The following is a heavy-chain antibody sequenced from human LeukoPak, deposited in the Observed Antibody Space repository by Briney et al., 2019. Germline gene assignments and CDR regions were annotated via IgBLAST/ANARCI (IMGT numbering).Heavy chain of an antibody. CDR2: MNPNSGNT. D-gene: IGHD6-19*01. CDR1: GYTFTSYD. J-gene: IGHJ4*02. V-gene: IGHV1-8*03. CDR3: AFSSGWYYFDY. Sequence: ASVKVSCKASGYTFTSYDINWVRQATGQGLEWMGWMNPNSGNTGYAQKFQGRVTITRNTSISTAYMEPSSLRSEDTAVYYCAFSSGWYYFDYWGQGTLVTVSS.